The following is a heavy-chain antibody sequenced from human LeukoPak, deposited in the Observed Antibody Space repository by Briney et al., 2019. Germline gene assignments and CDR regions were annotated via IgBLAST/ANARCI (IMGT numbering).Heavy chain of an antibody. CDR2: IIPIFGTA. Sequence: ASVKVSCKASGGTFSSYAISWVRQAPGQGLEWMGGIIPIFGTANYAQKFQGRVTLTTDESTSTAYMELSSLRSEDTAVYYCASNSVSSGWPRIDYWGQGTLVTVSS. V-gene: IGHV1-69*05. CDR1: GGTFSSYA. CDR3: ASNSVSSGWPRIDY. J-gene: IGHJ4*02. D-gene: IGHD6-19*01.